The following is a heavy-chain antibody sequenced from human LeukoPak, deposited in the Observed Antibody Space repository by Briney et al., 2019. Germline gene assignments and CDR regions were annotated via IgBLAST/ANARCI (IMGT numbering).Heavy chain of an antibody. CDR3: VRHAHHPTFDS. CDR2: IYNSGST. Sequence: PSETLSLTCTVSGVSITSATTFYWAWVRQPPGKGLEWIGDIYNSGSTYYNPSLKSRVTMSEDTSKNQFSLTLSSVTAADTAVYYCVRHAHHPTFDSRGQGTLVTVSS. J-gene: IGHJ4*02. CDR1: GVSITSATTFY. V-gene: IGHV4-39*01.